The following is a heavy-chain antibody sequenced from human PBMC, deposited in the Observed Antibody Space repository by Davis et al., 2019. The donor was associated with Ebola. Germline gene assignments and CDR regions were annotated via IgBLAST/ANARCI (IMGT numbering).Heavy chain of an antibody. CDR2: ISSDAATT. V-gene: IGHV3-23*01. Sequence: PGGSLRLSCATSEFAFRQNVMNWVRQAPGRGLEWVAVISSDAATTFYADSVRGRFSISRDDSKNTLYLQMDSLRAEDTAVFYCAEGGTNNFLGANWGQGTLVTVSS. J-gene: IGHJ4*02. CDR1: EFAFRQNV. D-gene: IGHD2-8*01. CDR3: AEGGTNNFLGAN.